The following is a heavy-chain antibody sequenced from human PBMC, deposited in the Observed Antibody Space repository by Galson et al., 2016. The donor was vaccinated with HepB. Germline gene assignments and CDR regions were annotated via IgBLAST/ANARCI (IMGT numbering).Heavy chain of an antibody. CDR1: GFTFSSYS. D-gene: IGHD6-13*01. J-gene: IGHJ4*02. Sequence: SLRLSCAASGFTFSSYSMNWVRQAPGKGLEWISSISNSGSYIDYAESLKGRFTISRDNAKKTLYLQVNSLRSEDTAVYYCARGARQQMVSNYFDWWGQGSLVTVSS. CDR2: ISNSGSYI. V-gene: IGHV3-21*01. CDR3: ARGARQQMVSNYFDW.